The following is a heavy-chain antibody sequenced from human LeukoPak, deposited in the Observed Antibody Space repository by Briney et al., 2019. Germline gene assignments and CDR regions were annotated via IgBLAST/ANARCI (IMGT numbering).Heavy chain of an antibody. Sequence: ASVKVSCKASGYTFTSYGISWVRRAPGQGLEWMGWISAYNGNTNYAQKLQGRVTMTTDTSTSTAYMELRSLRSDDTAVYYCAREDCTNGVCYTPFDYWGQGTLVTVSS. J-gene: IGHJ4*02. V-gene: IGHV1-18*01. D-gene: IGHD2-8*01. CDR3: AREDCTNGVCYTPFDY. CDR2: ISAYNGNT. CDR1: GYTFTSYG.